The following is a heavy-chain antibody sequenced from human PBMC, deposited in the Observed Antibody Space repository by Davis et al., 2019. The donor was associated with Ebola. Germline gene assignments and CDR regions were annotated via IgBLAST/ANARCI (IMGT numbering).Heavy chain of an antibody. Sequence: SETLSLTCSVTGGSISGYYWSWIRQPPGKGLEWIGEINHSGSTNYNPSLKSRVTISVDTSKNQFSLKLSSVTAADTAVYYCARTPIFGANHHWFDPWGQGTLVTVSS. D-gene: IGHD3-3*01. CDR3: ARTPIFGANHHWFDP. CDR2: INHSGST. J-gene: IGHJ5*02. CDR1: GGSISGYY. V-gene: IGHV4-34*01.